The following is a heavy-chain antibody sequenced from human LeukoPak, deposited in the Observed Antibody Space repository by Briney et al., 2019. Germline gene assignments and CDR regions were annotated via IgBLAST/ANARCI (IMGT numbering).Heavy chain of an antibody. CDR1: GFTFSSYA. Sequence: GGSLRLSCAASGFTFSSYAVSWVRQAPGKGLEWVSGISGSGGSTYYADSVKGRFTISRDNSKNTLYLQMNSLRAEDTAVYYCAKDRGYYGSGAQPDYWGQGTLVTVSS. D-gene: IGHD3-10*01. J-gene: IGHJ4*02. V-gene: IGHV3-23*01. CDR2: ISGSGGST. CDR3: AKDRGYYGSGAQPDY.